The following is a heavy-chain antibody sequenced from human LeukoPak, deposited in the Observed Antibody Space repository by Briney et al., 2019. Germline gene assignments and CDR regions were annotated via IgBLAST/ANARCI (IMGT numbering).Heavy chain of an antibody. Sequence: GGSLRLSCAASGFTFSDYYMSWIRQAPGKGLEWVSYISSSGSTIYYADSVKGRFTISRGNAKNTLYLQMNSLRAEDTAVYYCAKRGHCSSTSCPNYYYYYMDVWGKGTTVTVSS. CDR2: ISSSGSTI. D-gene: IGHD2-2*01. J-gene: IGHJ6*03. CDR3: AKRGHCSSTSCPNYYYYYMDV. CDR1: GFTFSDYY. V-gene: IGHV3-11*01.